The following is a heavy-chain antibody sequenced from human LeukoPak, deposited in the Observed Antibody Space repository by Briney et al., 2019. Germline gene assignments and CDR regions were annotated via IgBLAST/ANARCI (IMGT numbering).Heavy chain of an antibody. CDR3: ARDLGYASGSAWLDP. CDR2: ISYGNT. CDR1: GGSISTYY. D-gene: IGHD3-10*01. Sequence: SETLSPTCSVSGGSISTYYWNWIRQTPGKGLEWIGHISYGNTDYNPSLKSRVTISVDTSKNQFSLELSSVTAADTAVYYCARDLGYASGSAWLDPWGQGTLVTVSS. J-gene: IGHJ5*02. V-gene: IGHV4-59*12.